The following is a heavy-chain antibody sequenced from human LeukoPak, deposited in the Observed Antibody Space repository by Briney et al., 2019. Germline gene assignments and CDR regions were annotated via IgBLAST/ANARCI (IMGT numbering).Heavy chain of an antibody. Sequence: GGSLRLSCAASGFTFSSYGMHWVRQAPGKGLEWVAVIWYDGSNKYYADSVKGRFTISRDNAKNTLYLQMNSLRAEDTAVYYCARDPFRSWYGVRYFDYWGQGTLVTVSS. CDR2: IWYDGSNK. CDR1: GFTFSSYG. V-gene: IGHV3-33*01. CDR3: ARDPFRSWYGVRYFDY. J-gene: IGHJ4*02. D-gene: IGHD6-13*01.